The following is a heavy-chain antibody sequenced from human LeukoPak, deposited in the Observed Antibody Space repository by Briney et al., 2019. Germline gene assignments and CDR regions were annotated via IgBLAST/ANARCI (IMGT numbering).Heavy chain of an antibody. CDR3: ARLGTTTACFDY. D-gene: IGHD4-17*01. CDR2: IFHSGST. V-gene: IGHV4-38-2*02. J-gene: IGHJ4*02. CDR1: GYSVSSDYY. Sequence: PSETLSLTCTVSGYSVSSDYYWGWIRQPPGKGLEWTGSIFHSGSTYYNPSLKSRVTILVDTSKNQFSLKLSSVTAADTAVYYCARLGTTTACFDYWGQGTLVTVSS.